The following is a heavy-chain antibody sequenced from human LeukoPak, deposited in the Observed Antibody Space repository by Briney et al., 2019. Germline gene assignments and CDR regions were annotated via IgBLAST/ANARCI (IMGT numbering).Heavy chain of an antibody. CDR2: ISGSGGST. D-gene: IGHD2-2*01. CDR1: GLTFSSYA. J-gene: IGHJ4*02. Sequence: GGSLRFSCAAAGLTFSSYAMSWVRQAPGKGLEWVSAISGSGGSTYYADSVKGRFTISRDNSKNTLYLQMNSLRAEDTAVYYCGKDQYCSSTSCYDYWGQGTLVTVSS. CDR3: GKDQYCSSTSCYDY. V-gene: IGHV3-23*01.